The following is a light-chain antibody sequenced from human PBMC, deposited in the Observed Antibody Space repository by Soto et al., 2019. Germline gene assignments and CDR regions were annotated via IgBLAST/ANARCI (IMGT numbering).Light chain of an antibody. CDR3: QQYNSYNT. CDR2: GAS. J-gene: IGKJ2*01. V-gene: IGKV3-15*01. Sequence: EIVMTQSPATLSVSPGERATLSCRASQSVSSNLAWYQQKPGQAPRLLIYGASTRATGIPARFSGSGSGTEFTLTISSLQSEDFATYYCQQYNSYNTFGQGTKLEIK. CDR1: QSVSSN.